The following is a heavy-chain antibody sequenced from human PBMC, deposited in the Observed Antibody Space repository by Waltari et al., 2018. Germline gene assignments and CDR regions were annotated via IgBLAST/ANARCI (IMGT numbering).Heavy chain of an antibody. CDR3: AYTRDGYIPGGGYFDY. D-gene: IGHD5-12*01. Sequence: QITLKESGPTLVKPTQTLTLTCTFAGFSLSTSGGGVGWSRQPPGKALEWLSLIYWDDDKRYSPSLKCRLTITTSTSKHQVVLTMTNMDPVDTATYYCAYTRDGYIPGGGYFDYWGQCTLFTVSS. CDR2: IYWDDDK. CDR1: GFSLSTSGGG. J-gene: IGHJ4*02. V-gene: IGHV2-5*02.